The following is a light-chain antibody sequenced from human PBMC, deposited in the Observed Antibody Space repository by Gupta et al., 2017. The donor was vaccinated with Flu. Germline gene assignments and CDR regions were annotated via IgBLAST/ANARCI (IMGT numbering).Light chain of an antibody. Sequence: PGAPASISGRSAHLLLGSDDGITYLEGYQQKQPQSPPRLIYTLAYRGAGVTDTFSGSGWGTDVTLKISSGEAEDVGVYYCRQHSGYPLFTFGDGTKVEIK. J-gene: IGKJ3*01. V-gene: IGKV2-40*01. CDR1: HLLLGSDDGITY. CDR2: TLA. CDR3: RQHSGYPLFT.